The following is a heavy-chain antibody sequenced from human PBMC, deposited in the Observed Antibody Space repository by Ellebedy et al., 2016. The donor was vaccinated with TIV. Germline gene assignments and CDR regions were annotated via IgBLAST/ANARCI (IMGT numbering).Heavy chain of an antibody. CDR1: GFVFSDYT. Sequence: GGSLRLXCEASGFVFSDYTMHWVRQAPGKGLEWVSSISGSRRHSYYADSLKGRFTISRDNAKKSLYLQMNSLRAEDTAVYFCTRLGYQVLYGDSYYYYYVDVWGEGTTVTVSS. CDR2: ISGSRRHS. D-gene: IGHD2-2*02. CDR3: TRLGYQVLYGDSYYYYYVDV. V-gene: IGHV3-21*01. J-gene: IGHJ6*03.